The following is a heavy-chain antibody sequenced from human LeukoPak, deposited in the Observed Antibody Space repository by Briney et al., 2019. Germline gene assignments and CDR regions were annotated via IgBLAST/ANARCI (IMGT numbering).Heavy chain of an antibody. CDR3: ARMMTDFDGSGHDIQRGAFDI. CDR2: ISYDGRYQ. V-gene: IGHV3-30*04. D-gene: IGHD3-22*01. Sequence: GGSLRLSCEAFGFTFNRYRLHWVRQAPGKGLEWVAVISYDGRYQFYADSVKGRFTVSRDNSKNTLSLQMNSLRAEDTAVYHCARMMTDFDGSGHDIQRGAFDIWGQGTMVTVSS. J-gene: IGHJ3*02. CDR1: GFTFNRYR.